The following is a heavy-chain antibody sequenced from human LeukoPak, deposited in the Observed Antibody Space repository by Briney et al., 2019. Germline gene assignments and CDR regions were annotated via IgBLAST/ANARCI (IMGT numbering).Heavy chain of an antibody. D-gene: IGHD2-2*01. J-gene: IGHJ3*01. CDR1: GYTFNSYG. V-gene: IGHV1-18*01. CDR2: ISAYNGNT. Sequence: ASVKVSCKASGYTFNSYGISWVRQAPGQGLEWIGWISAYNGNTNYAQKLQGRVTMTTDTSTSPAYMELRSLRSDDTTVYYCARVGALGYCSSTSCWADWGQGTMVTVSS. CDR3: ARVGALGYCSSTSCWAD.